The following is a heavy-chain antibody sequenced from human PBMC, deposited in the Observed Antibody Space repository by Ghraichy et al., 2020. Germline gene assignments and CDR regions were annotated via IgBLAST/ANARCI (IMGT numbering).Heavy chain of an antibody. CDR2: MNPNSGSA. J-gene: IGHJ3*01. Sequence: ASVKVSCKASGYTFMSHDINWVRQATGQGLEWMGWMNPNSGSAGFAQRFRGRVTLTRDTSTNTAYMEMSGLTSEDTAVYFCARHTVLPVFLRFGAEADGFDVWGQGTVVTVSS. V-gene: IGHV1-8*01. CDR3: ARHTVLPVFLRFGAEADGFDV. D-gene: IGHD3-10*01. CDR1: GYTFMSHD.